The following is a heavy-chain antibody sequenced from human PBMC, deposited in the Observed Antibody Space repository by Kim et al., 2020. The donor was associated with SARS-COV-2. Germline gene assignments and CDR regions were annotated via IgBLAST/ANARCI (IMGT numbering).Heavy chain of an antibody. Sequence: GGSLRLSCAASGFTVSSNYMSWVRQAPGKGLEWVSVIYSGGSTYYADSVKGRFTISRDNSKNTLYLQMNSLRAEDTAVYYCARDYYGSGSPSGRDAFDIWGQGTMVTVSS. CDR2: IYSGGST. D-gene: IGHD3-10*01. CDR3: ARDYYGSGSPSGRDAFDI. CDR1: GFTVSSNY. J-gene: IGHJ3*02. V-gene: IGHV3-53*01.